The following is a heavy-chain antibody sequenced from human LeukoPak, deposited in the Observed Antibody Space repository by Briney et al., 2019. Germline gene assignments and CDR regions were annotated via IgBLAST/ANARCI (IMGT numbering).Heavy chain of an antibody. V-gene: IGHV5-10-1*01. J-gene: IGHJ6*02. CDR1: GYSVTSYW. CDR2: IDPSDSYT. Sequence: GESLKISCKGSGYSVTSYWISWVRQMRGRGLEWMGRIDPSDSYTNYSPSFQGHVTISADKSISTAYLQWSSLKASDTAMYYCARLDYYGSGSYSYYYYGMDVWGQGTTVTVSS. CDR3: ARLDYYGSGSYSYYYYGMDV. D-gene: IGHD3-10*01.